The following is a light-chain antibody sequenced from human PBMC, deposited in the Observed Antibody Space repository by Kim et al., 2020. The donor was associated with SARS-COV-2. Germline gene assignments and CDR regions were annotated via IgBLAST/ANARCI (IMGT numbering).Light chain of an antibody. Sequence: GQSVTISCTGTSSHIGDYDYISSYQNHPGTDPKRILYNVNTRPSGVSHRFSASKSGNTASLTISGLQAEDEAAYYCSSSTSTTLYVFGTGTKVTVL. V-gene: IGLV2-14*03. CDR3: SSSTSTTLYV. CDR1: SSHIGDYDY. J-gene: IGLJ1*01. CDR2: NVN.